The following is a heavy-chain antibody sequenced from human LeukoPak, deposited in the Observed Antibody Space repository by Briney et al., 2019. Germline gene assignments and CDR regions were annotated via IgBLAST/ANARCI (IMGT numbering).Heavy chain of an antibody. J-gene: IGHJ4*02. Sequence: GASVKVSCKASGYTFTSFHINWVRQATGQGLEWMGGIIPIFGTANYAQKLQGRVTMTEDTSTDTAYMGLSSLRSEDTAVYYCAALDILTGYYPFDYWGQGTLVTVSS. CDR3: AALDILTGYYPFDY. D-gene: IGHD3-9*01. V-gene: IGHV1-69*06. CDR1: GYTFTSFH. CDR2: IIPIFGTA.